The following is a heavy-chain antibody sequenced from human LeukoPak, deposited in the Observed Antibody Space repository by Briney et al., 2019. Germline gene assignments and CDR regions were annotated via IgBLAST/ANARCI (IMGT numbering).Heavy chain of an antibody. J-gene: IGHJ6*02. CDR2: IWFDGTNK. D-gene: IGHD6-19*01. CDR3: ARESRRSSGWYEEYYYYYGMDV. Sequence: GGSLRLSCAASGFTFSNYGMHWVRQAPGKGLDWVAVIWFDGTNKNYADSAKGRFTISRDNSQSTLYLQMNGLRAEDTAEYYCARESRRSSGWYEEYYYYYGMDVWGQGTTVTVSS. V-gene: IGHV3-33*01. CDR1: GFTFSNYG.